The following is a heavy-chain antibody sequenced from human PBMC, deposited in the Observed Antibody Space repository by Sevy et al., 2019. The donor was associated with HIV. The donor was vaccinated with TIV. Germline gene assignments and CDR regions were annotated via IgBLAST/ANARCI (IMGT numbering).Heavy chain of an antibody. CDR1: GGSSSDYY. V-gene: IGHV4-34*01. CDR2: INHSGTT. Sequence: SETLSLTCAVYGGSSSDYYWRWIRQPPGKGLEWIGEINHSGTTSYNPSLKSRVIISVDTSKNQFSLKLTSVTAADTAVYYCARGHPNWVTGYPYYYYGMDVWGQGTPVTVSS. J-gene: IGHJ6*02. CDR3: ARGHPNWVTGYPYYYYGMDV. D-gene: IGHD5-18*01.